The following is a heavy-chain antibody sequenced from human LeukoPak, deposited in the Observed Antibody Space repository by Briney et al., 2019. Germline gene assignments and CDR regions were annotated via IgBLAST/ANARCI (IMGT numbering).Heavy chain of an antibody. J-gene: IGHJ6*03. CDR2: IIPIFATA. D-gene: IGHD4-17*01. CDR3: ARTSHYGDYVNYYYYYMNV. CDR1: GGTFNNYT. V-gene: IGHV1-69*06. Sequence: SVKASCKASGGTFNNYTISWVRQAPGHGLEWMGGIIPIFATANYAQRFQGKVTITADKSTSTAYMELSSLRSEDTAVYYCARTSHYGDYVNYYYYYMNVWGKGTTVTISS.